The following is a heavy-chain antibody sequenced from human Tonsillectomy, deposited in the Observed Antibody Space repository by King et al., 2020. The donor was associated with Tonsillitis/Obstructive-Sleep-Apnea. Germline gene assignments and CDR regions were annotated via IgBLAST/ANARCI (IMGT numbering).Heavy chain of an antibody. V-gene: IGHV3-15*01. Sequence: VQLVESGGGLVKPGGSLRLSCVASGLTFSDAWMSWVRQAPGKGLEWVGRIKSRDDGGTADYVAPVKGRFTISRDDSKTTVYLQMNSLKIEDAGVYYCNVESWFDPWGQGTLVTVSS. J-gene: IGHJ5*02. CDR1: GLTFSDAW. CDR2: IKSRDDGGTA. CDR3: NVESWFDP.